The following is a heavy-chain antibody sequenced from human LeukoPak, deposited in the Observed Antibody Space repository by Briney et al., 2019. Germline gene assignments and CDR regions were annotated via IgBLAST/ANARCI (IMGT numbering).Heavy chain of an antibody. V-gene: IGHV1-18*01. Sequence: RASVKVSCKASGYSFTGYGINWVRQAPGQGLEWMGWISNDNGITNYAQQFQGRVTMDTETYTSTAYMELRSLRSDDTAVYYCARGRFSGWGGTHYFDYWGQGTLVTVSS. CDR3: ARGRFSGWGGTHYFDY. CDR2: ISNDNGIT. CDR1: GYSFTGYG. J-gene: IGHJ4*02. D-gene: IGHD6-19*01.